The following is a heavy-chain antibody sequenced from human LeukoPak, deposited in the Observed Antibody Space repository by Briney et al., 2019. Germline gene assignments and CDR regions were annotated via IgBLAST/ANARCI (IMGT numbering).Heavy chain of an antibody. CDR1: GGSISSYY. V-gene: IGHV4-59*01. J-gene: IGHJ5*02. CDR3: ARESLLMPWFDP. CDR2: IYYSGST. Sequence: SETLSLTCTVSGGSISSYYWSWIRQPPGKGLEWIGYIYYSGSTNYNPSLKGRVTISVDTSKNQFSLKLSSVTAADTAVYYCARESLLMPWFDPWGQGTLVTVSS. D-gene: IGHD2-8*01.